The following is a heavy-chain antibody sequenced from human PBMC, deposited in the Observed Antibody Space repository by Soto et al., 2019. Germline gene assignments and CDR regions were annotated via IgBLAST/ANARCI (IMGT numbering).Heavy chain of an antibody. Sequence: SETLSLTCTVSGGSISSSSYYWGWIRQPPGKGLERIGSIYYSGSTYYNPSLKSRVTISVDTSKNQFSLKLSSVTAADTAVYYCARRLGIRFDPWGQGTLVTVSS. CDR3: ARRLGIRFDP. CDR1: GGSISSSSYY. V-gene: IGHV4-39*01. D-gene: IGHD3-16*01. CDR2: IYYSGST. J-gene: IGHJ5*02.